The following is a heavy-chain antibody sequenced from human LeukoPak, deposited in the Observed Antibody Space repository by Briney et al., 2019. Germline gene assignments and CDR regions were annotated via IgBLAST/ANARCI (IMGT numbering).Heavy chain of an antibody. Sequence: GGSLRLSCVGSGFSFSTDDITWVRQAPGKGPEWVSVVSGRGDNPYYADSVRGRFTTSRDNSKNTLYLQMNSLRADDTAVYYCAKGALPPWPIYHYWARGTLVTVSS. V-gene: IGHV3-23*01. CDR2: VSGRGDNP. CDR3: AKGALPPWPIYHY. CDR1: GFSFSTDD. D-gene: IGHD3-16*02. J-gene: IGHJ4*01.